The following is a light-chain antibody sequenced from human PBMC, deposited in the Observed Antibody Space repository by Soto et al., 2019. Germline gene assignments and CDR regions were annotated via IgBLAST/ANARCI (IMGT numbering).Light chain of an antibody. CDR3: QQYNSYPIT. V-gene: IGKV1-5*03. CDR2: KAS. Sequence: DIQITQSPSTLSSSVSDRFTITCRASQSISSWLAWYQQKPGKAPKLLIYKASSLESGVPSRFSGSGSGTEFTLTISSLQPDDFATYYCQQYNSYPITFGQGTRLEIK. CDR1: QSISSW. J-gene: IGKJ5*01.